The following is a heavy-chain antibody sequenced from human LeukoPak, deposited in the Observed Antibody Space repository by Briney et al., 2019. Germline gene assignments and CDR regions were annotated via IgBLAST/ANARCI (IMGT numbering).Heavy chain of an antibody. CDR3: ARGRRGYDEDWFDP. CDR2: ISSSSSYI. Sequence: GGSLRLSCAAAGFTFSSYSMNWVRQAPGKGLEWVSSISSSSSYIYYADSVKGRFTISRDNAKNSLYLQMNSLRAEDTAVHYCARGRRGYDEDWFDPWGQGTLVTVSS. J-gene: IGHJ5*02. D-gene: IGHD5-12*01. CDR1: GFTFSSYS. V-gene: IGHV3-21*01.